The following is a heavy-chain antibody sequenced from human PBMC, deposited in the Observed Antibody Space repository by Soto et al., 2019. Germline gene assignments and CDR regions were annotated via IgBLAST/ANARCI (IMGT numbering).Heavy chain of an antibody. CDR2: ISSSSSYI. CDR1: GFTFSSYS. CDR3: ARENHLIFRFDP. J-gene: IGHJ5*02. V-gene: IGHV3-21*01. Sequence: GGSLRLSCAASGFTFSSYSMNWVRQAPGKGLEWVSSISSSSSYIYYADSVKGRFTISRDNAKNSLYLQMNSLRAEDTAVYYCARENHLIFRFDPWGQGTLVTVPQ. D-gene: IGHD2-8*01.